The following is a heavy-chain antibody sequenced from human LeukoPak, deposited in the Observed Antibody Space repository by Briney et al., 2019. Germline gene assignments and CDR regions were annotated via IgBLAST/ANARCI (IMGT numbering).Heavy chain of an antibody. CDR2: ISSSGST. V-gene: IGHV4-61*02. J-gene: IGHJ4*02. CDR1: GDSISSGDYY. Sequence: SETLSFTCTVSGDSISSGDYYWSWIRQPAGKGLEWIGRISSSGSTNYNPSLKSRVTISVDTPKNQFSLKLSSVTAADTAVYYCARNVQWLYLFDYWGQGTLVTVSS. CDR3: ARNVQWLYLFDY. D-gene: IGHD6-19*01.